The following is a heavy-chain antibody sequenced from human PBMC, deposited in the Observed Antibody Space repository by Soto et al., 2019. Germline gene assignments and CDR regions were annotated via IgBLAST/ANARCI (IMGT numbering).Heavy chain of an antibody. J-gene: IGHJ6*02. Sequence: SGPTLVNPTETLTLTCTFSGFSLTSPGMCVSWIRQSPGKALEWLALVERDDDDKYYSTSLKTRLTISKDTRKNQVVLTMANMEPADTATYYCARSIRGPRRFNGMDVWGQGTTVTVSS. CDR1: GFSLTSPGMC. CDR3: ARSIRGPRRFNGMDV. CDR2: VERDDDDK. V-gene: IGHV2-70*13. D-gene: IGHD1-20*01.